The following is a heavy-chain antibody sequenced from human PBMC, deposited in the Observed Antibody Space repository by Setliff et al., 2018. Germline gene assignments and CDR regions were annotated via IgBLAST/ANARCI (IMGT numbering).Heavy chain of an antibody. Sequence: ASVKVSCKASGYTLINYGISWVRQAPGQGLEWVGWIGAYTGNTNYAQKFQGRVTMTTDTSTSTAYMELRSLRSDDTAVYYCSRLVRYCTTTTCQSVPGAEVWGQGTLVTVS. V-gene: IGHV1-18*01. J-gene: IGHJ4*02. CDR3: SRLVRYCTTTTCQSVPGAEV. D-gene: IGHD2-8*01. CDR1: GYTLINYG. CDR2: IGAYTGNT.